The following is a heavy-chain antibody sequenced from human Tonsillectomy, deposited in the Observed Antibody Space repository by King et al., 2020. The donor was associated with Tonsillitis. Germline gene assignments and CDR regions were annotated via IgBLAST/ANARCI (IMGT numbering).Heavy chain of an antibody. J-gene: IGHJ3*02. V-gene: IGHV3-53*01. CDR2: SYSGGYT. Sequence: VQLVESGGGLIQPGGSRRLSCAASGFTVSSNYMSWVRQAPGKGLEWVSVSYSGGYTYYADSVKGRFTISRDNSKNTLYLQMSSLRAEDTAVYYCARDPGNADAFDIWGQGTMVTVSS. D-gene: IGHD1-1*01. CDR1: GFTVSSNY. CDR3: ARDPGNADAFDI.